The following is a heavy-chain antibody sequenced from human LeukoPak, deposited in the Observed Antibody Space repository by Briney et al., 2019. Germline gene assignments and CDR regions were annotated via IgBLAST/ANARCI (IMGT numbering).Heavy chain of an antibody. Sequence: PSETLSLTCAVYGGSFSGYYWSWIRQPPGKGLEWIGEINHSGSTYYNPSLKSRVTISVDTSKNQFSLKLSSVTAADTAVYYCARVYRPFWSGYYTGCWFDPWGREPWSPSPQ. CDR1: GGSFSGYY. CDR3: ARVYRPFWSGYYTGCWFDP. J-gene: IGHJ5*02. V-gene: IGHV4-34*01. D-gene: IGHD3-3*01. CDR2: INHSGST.